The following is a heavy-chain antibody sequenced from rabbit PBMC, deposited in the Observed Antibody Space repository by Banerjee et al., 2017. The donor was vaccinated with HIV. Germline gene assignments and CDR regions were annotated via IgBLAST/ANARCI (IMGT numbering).Heavy chain of an antibody. J-gene: IGHJ6*01. Sequence: QSLEESGGDLVKPGGTLTLTCTASGFDFSSNAMCWVRQAPGKGLEWIACINTSNGNTVYASWAKGRFTISKTSSTTVTLQMTSLTAADTATYFCARDLAGVIGWNFGLWGQGTLVTVS. CDR3: ARDLAGVIGWNFGL. CDR1: GFDFSSNA. V-gene: IGHV1S40*01. D-gene: IGHD4-1*01. CDR2: INTSNGNT.